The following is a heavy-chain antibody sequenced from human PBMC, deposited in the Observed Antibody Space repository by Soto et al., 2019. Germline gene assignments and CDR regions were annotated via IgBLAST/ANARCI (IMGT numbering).Heavy chain of an antibody. CDR2: INPNSGVT. V-gene: IGHV1-2*04. CDR1: GYTFTGYY. CDR3: ARAGSSSEPFDY. D-gene: IGHD6-6*01. Sequence: ASVKVSCKASGYTFTGYYMHWVRQAPGQGLEWMGWINPNSGVTNYAQKFQGWVTMTRDTSISTAYMELSRLRSDDTAVYYCARAGSSSEPFDYWGQGTLVTVSS. J-gene: IGHJ4*02.